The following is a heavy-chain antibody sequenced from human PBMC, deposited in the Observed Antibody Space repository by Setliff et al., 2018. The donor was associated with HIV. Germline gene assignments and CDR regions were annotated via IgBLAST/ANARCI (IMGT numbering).Heavy chain of an antibody. V-gene: IGHV1-69*13. CDR1: GGTFSSYA. CDR3: ARAHGYSSSWYEDAFDI. CDR2: IIPIFGTA. D-gene: IGHD6-13*01. J-gene: IGHJ3*02. Sequence: AASVKVSCKASGGTFSSYAISWVRQAPGQGLEWMGGIIPIFGTANYAQKFQGRVTITADESTSTAYMELSSLRSEDTAVYYCARAHGYSSSWYEDAFDIWGQGTMVTVSS.